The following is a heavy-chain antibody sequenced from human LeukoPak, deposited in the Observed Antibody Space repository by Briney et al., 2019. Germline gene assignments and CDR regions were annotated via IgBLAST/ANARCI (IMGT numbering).Heavy chain of an antibody. V-gene: IGHV3-7*05. D-gene: IGHD1-14*01. Sequence: GGSLRLSCAASGFTFSSYWMSWVRQAPGKWLEWVANIKQDGSDKYYVDSVKGRFTISRDNAKNSLYLQMNSLRAEDTAVYYCARDNPQGYFDYWGQGTLVTVCS. J-gene: IGHJ4*02. CDR3: ARDNPQGYFDY. CDR1: GFTFSSYW. CDR2: IKQDGSDK.